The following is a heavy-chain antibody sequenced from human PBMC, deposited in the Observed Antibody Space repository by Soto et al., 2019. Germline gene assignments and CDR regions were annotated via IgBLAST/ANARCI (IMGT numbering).Heavy chain of an antibody. D-gene: IGHD1-1*01. J-gene: IGHJ5*02. CDR2: IYATGTT. CDR1: GASISGYY. Sequence: SETLSLTCTVSGASISGYYWIFIGKSAVKGLEWIGRIYATGTTDYNPSLKSRVMMSVDTSKKQFSLKLRSVTAADTAVYYCVRDGTKTLRDWFDPWGQGISVTVSS. V-gene: IGHV4-4*07. CDR3: VRDGTKTLRDWFDP.